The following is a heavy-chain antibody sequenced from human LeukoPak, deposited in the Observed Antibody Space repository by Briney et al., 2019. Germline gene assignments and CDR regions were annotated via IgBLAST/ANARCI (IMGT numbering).Heavy chain of an antibody. J-gene: IGHJ5*02. CDR2: LYNSGNT. D-gene: IGHD1/OR15-1a*01. V-gene: IGHV4-59*01. CDR1: GDSISSYY. CDR3: ARGRLTTPNWFGP. Sequence: SETLSLACTVSGDSISSYYWTWIRQPPGKGLEWLGYLYNSGNTNYNPSLKSRVTMSVDTSKNQFSLRLTSVTAADTAVYYCARGRLTTPNWFGPWGQGILVTVSS.